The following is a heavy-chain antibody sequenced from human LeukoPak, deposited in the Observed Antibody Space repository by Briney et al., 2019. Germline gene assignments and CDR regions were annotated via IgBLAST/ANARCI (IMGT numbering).Heavy chain of an antibody. V-gene: IGHV3-9*03. D-gene: IGHD2-15*01. Sequence: GGSLRLSCAASGFTFDDYAMQWVRQAPGKGLEWISGISWNSGSIGYADSVKGRFTISRYNAKNSLYLQMNSLRAEDMALYYCAKVGRPGYCSGGSCYLFDYWGQGTLVTVSS. CDR3: AKVGRPGYCSGGSCYLFDY. CDR1: GFTFDDYA. J-gene: IGHJ4*02. CDR2: ISWNSGSI.